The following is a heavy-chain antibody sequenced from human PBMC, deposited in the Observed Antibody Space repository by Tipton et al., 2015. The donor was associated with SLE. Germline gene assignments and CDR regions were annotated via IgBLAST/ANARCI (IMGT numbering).Heavy chain of an antibody. V-gene: IGHV3-23*01. CDR1: GFTFSSYA. J-gene: IGHJ4*02. CDR3: ARGSSSGWHFDY. CDR2: ISGSGGST. Sequence: SLRLSCAASGFTFSSYAMSWVRQAPGKGLEWVSAISGSGGSTYYADSVKGWFTISRDNSKNTLYLQMNSLRAEDTAVYYCARGSSSGWHFDYWGQGTLVTVSS. D-gene: IGHD6-19*01.